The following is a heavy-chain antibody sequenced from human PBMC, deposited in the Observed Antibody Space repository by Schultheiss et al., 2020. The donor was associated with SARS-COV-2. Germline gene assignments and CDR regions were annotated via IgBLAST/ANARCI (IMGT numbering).Heavy chain of an antibody. J-gene: IGHJ4*02. CDR2: IYHSGST. CDR3: AREGYSSSWTFDY. D-gene: IGHD6-13*01. CDR1: GGSISSGYY. Sequence: SETLSLTCAVSGGSISSGYYWGWIRQPPGKGLEWIGSIYHSGSTYYNPSLKSRVTISVDTSKNQFSLKLSSVTAADTAVYYCAREGYSSSWTFDYWGQGTLVTVSS. V-gene: IGHV4-38-2*02.